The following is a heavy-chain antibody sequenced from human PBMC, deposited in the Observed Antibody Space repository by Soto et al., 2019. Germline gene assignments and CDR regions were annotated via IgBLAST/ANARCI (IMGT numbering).Heavy chain of an antibody. D-gene: IGHD6-6*01. J-gene: IGHJ3*01. V-gene: IGHV3-23*01. CDR2: ISDGGDLT. CDR1: GFAFSSHP. CDR3: ARRASGSSRSFDL. Sequence: GGSLRLSCAASGFAFSSHPMSWVRQAPERGLEWVSGISDGGDLTYNADSVKGRFTISRDNSKNILFLQMNSLRAEDTALYYCARRASGSSRSFDLWGQGTMVTVSS.